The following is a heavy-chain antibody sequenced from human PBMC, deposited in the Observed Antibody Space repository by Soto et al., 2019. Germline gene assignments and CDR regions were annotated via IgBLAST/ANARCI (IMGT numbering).Heavy chain of an antibody. CDR2: VYYNGST. Sequence: SETLSLTCTVSGGSINLYYWSWIRQSPGKGLEWIGYVYYNGSTTYNPSLKSRVTISLDTSKNQFSLKLSSVTAADTAVYYCARVRRISYSSSWLHYYYGMDVWGQGTTVTVSS. CDR3: ARVRRISYSSSWLHYYYGMDV. D-gene: IGHD6-13*01. V-gene: IGHV4-59*01. J-gene: IGHJ6*02. CDR1: GGSINLYY.